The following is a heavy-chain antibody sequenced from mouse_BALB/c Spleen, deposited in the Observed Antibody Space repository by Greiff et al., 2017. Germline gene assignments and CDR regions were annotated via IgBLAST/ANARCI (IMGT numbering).Heavy chain of an antibody. CDR2: ISSGGSYT. CDR3: ARDPITTGFDY. Sequence: DVKLVESGGGLVQPGGSLKLSCAASGFTFSSYAMSWVRQSPEKRLEWVAEISSGGSYTYYPDTVTGRFTISRDNAKNTLYLEMSSLRSEDTAMYYCARDPITTGFDYWGQGTTLTVSS. V-gene: IGHV5-9-4*01. J-gene: IGHJ2*01. D-gene: IGHD1-1*01. CDR1: GFTFSSYA.